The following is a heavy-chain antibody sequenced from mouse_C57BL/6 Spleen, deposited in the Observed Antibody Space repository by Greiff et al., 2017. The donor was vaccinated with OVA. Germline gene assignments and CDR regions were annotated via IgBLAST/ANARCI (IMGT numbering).Heavy chain of an antibody. CDR3: ARERYYGSSRYWDFDV. D-gene: IGHD1-1*01. Sequence: EVKVEESGGDLVKPGGSLKLSCAASGFTFSSYGMSWVRQTPDKRLEWVATISSGGSYTYYPDSVKGRFTISRDKAKNTLYLQMSRLKSEDTAMYYCARERYYGSSRYWDFDVWGTGTTVTVAS. V-gene: IGHV5-6*02. CDR2: ISSGGSYT. CDR1: GFTFSSYG. J-gene: IGHJ1*03.